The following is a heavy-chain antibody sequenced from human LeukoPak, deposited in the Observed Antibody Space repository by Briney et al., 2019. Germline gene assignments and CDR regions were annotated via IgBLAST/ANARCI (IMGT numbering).Heavy chain of an antibody. CDR1: GVSISSSNSY. J-gene: IGHJ4*02. CDR3: ARQTGSGLFTLP. V-gene: IGHV4-39*01. Sequence: SETLSLTCTVSGVSISSSNSYWGWLRQPPGKGREWIGSIYYTGNTYHNASLKSRVTISLDTSKNKISLRLTSVTATDTAMYYCARQTGSGLFTLPGGQGTLVTVSS. CDR2: IYYTGNT. D-gene: IGHD3/OR15-3a*01.